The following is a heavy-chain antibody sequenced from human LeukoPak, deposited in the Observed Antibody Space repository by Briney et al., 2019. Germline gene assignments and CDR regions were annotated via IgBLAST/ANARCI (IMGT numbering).Heavy chain of an antibody. CDR1: GFTFSSYA. V-gene: IGHV3-23*01. CDR2: ISGSGGST. CDR3: AKDTEAVAVSGYFDY. D-gene: IGHD6-19*01. J-gene: IGHJ4*02. Sequence: PGGSLRLSCAASGFTFSSYAMSWVRQAPGKGLEWVSAISGSGGSTYYADSVKGRFTISRDNSKNTLYLQMNSLRAEDTALYYCAKDTEAVAVSGYFDYWGQGTLVTVSS.